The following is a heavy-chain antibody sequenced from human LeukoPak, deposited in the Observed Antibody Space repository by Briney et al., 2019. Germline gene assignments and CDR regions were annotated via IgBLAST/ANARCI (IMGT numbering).Heavy chain of an antibody. Sequence: PGGSLRLSCAASGFTFSSYAMSWVRQAPGNGLEWVSALSGSGGSTEYADSVKGRFTISRDNSKNTLYLQMNSLRAEDTAVYYCAKDGGPSQDIYDFWSGYPDDAFDIWGQGTMVTVSS. J-gene: IGHJ3*02. D-gene: IGHD3-3*01. V-gene: IGHV3-23*01. CDR3: AKDGGPSQDIYDFWSGYPDDAFDI. CDR1: GFTFSSYA. CDR2: LSGSGGST.